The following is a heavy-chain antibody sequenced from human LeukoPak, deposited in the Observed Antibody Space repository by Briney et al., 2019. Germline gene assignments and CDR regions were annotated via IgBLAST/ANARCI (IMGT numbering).Heavy chain of an antibody. CDR2: ISPTESTT. CDR1: GFSFSGHW. Sequence: GGSLRLSCTASGFSFSGHWMHWARQLPGKGLVWVSRISPTESTTSYADSVKGRFTVSRDNAKNTLYLQMNSLRAEDTAVYYCLRDLNWSLDQWGQGTLVTVSS. D-gene: IGHD1-20*01. CDR3: LRDLNWSLDQ. V-gene: IGHV3-74*01. J-gene: IGHJ4*02.